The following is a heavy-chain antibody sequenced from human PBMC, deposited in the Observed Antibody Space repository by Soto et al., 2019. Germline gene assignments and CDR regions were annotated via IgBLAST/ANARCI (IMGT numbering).Heavy chain of an antibody. V-gene: IGHV5-10-1*01. Sequence: GESLKISCNVSGYRFTSYWITCVRQMPGKGLEWMGRINPSDSYTNYSPSFQGHVTISTDKSITTVYLQWSSLKASDTAMFYCARQWTKTGYTYFDNWGQGTLVTVSS. J-gene: IGHJ4*02. CDR1: GYRFTSYW. D-gene: IGHD7-27*01. CDR3: ARQWTKTGYTYFDN. CDR2: INPSDSYT.